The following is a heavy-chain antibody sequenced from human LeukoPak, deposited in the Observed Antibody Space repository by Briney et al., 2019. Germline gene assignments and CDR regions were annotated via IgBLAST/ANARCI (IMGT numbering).Heavy chain of an antibody. CDR3: ARDPYYYDSGSFAAFDI. J-gene: IGHJ3*02. Sequence: GGSLRLSCAASGFSLSSYWMTWVRQAPGKGLEWVANIKQDGSEKNYVDSVKGRFTISRDNAKNSLYLQMNSLRAEDTAVYYCARDPYYYDSGSFAAFDIWGQGTMVTVSS. CDR1: GFSLSSYW. V-gene: IGHV3-7*01. D-gene: IGHD3-10*01. CDR2: IKQDGSEK.